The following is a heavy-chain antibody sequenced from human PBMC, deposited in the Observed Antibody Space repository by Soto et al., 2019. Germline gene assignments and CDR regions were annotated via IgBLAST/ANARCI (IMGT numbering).Heavy chain of an antibody. CDR3: ARGGSAPLVNFDY. J-gene: IGHJ4*02. CDR2: IYYSGST. Sequence: PSETLSLTCTVSGGSISSGGYYWSWIRQHPGKGLEWIGYIYYSGSTYYNPSLKSRVTISVDTAKNQFSLKLSSVTAADTAVYYCARGGSAPLVNFDYWGQGTLVTVSS. CDR1: GGSISSGGYY. V-gene: IGHV4-31*03. D-gene: IGHD3-10*01.